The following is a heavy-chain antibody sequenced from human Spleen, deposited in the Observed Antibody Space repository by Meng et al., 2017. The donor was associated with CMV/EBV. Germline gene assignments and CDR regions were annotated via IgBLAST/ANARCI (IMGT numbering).Heavy chain of an antibody. CDR2: IYSGGST. J-gene: IGHJ4*02. Sequence: GESLKISCAASGFTVSSNYMSWVRQAPGKGLEWVSVIYSGGSTYYADSVKGRFTISRDNSKNTLYLQMNSLRAEDTAVYYCVLGVVIIDYWGQGTLVTVSS. V-gene: IGHV3-53*01. CDR1: GFTVSSNY. D-gene: IGHD3-3*01. CDR3: VLGVVIIDY.